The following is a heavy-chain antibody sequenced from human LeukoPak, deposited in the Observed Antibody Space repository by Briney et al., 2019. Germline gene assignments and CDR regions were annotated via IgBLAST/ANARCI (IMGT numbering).Heavy chain of an antibody. CDR2: INKDGGEK. CDR3: TRGGASSSWFWNN. Sequence: GSLRLSCVDSGFTFSNYWMTWVRPAPGRGLGWVANINKDGGEKYYVDSVKGRFTISRDNARNSLFLQMNSLRAEDTAVYYCTRGGASSSWFWNNWGQGALVTVSS. CDR1: GFTFSNYW. D-gene: IGHD6-13*01. V-gene: IGHV3-7*04. J-gene: IGHJ4*02.